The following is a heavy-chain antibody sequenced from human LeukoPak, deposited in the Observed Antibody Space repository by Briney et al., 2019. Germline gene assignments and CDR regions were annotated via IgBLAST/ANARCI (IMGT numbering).Heavy chain of an antibody. CDR3: AIARRGGSYGSFDY. V-gene: IGHV3-23*01. CDR2: ISVTTVNT. Sequence: PGGSLRLSCAASGFTFSSYAMSWVRQAPGLGLEWVSRISVTTVNTYYADSVKGRFTISRDNSKNTLYLQMNSLRAEDTAVYYCAIARRGGSYGSFDYWGQGTLVTVSS. D-gene: IGHD5-18*01. CDR1: GFTFSSYA. J-gene: IGHJ4*02.